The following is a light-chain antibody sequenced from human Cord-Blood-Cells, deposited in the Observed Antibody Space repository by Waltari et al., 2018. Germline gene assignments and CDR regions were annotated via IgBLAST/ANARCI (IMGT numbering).Light chain of an antibody. CDR3: QQYGSSPT. J-gene: IGKJ4*01. Sequence: EIVLTQSPAPLSLSPGERATLSCRASQSVSSSYLAWYQQKPGQAPRLLIYGASSRATGIPDRFSGSGSGTDFTLTISRLEPEDFAVYYCQQYGSSPTFGGGTKVEIK. V-gene: IGKV3-20*01. CDR1: QSVSSSY. CDR2: GAS.